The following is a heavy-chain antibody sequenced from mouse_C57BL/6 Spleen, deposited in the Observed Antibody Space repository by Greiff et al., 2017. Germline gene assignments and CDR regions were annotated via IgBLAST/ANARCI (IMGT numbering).Heavy chain of an antibody. CDR3: ARWPNYDYDDYYAMDY. CDR1: GFTFTDYY. D-gene: IGHD2-4*01. J-gene: IGHJ4*01. CDR2: IRNKANGYTT. Sequence: EVKVEESGGGLVQPGGSLSLSCAASGFTFTDYYMSWVRQPPGKALEWLGFIRNKANGYTTEYSASVKGRFTISRDNSQSILYLQMNALRAEDSATYYCARWPNYDYDDYYAMDYWGQGTSVTVSS. V-gene: IGHV7-3*01.